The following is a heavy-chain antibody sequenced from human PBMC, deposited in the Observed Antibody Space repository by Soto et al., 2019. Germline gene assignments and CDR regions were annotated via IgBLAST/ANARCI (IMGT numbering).Heavy chain of an antibody. V-gene: IGHV1-69*01. J-gene: IGHJ6*02. Sequence: QVQLVQSGAEVKKPGSSVKVSCKASGGTFSSYAISWVRQAPGQGLEWMGGIIPIFGTANYAQKFQGRVTITADESTSTADMELSSLRSEDTAVYYCASHSSESGGFYYYYGMDVWGQGTTVTVSS. CDR1: GGTFSSYA. CDR3: ASHSSESGGFYYYYGMDV. D-gene: IGHD6-25*01. CDR2: IIPIFGTA.